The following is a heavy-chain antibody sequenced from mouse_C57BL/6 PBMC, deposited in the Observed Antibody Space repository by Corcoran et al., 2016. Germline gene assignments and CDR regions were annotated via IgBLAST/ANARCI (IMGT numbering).Heavy chain of an antibody. Sequence: EVQLQQSGPELVKPGASVKISCKASGYTFTDYYMNWVKQSHGKSLEWIGDINPNNGGTSYNQKFKGKATLTVDKSSSTAYMELRSLTSEDSAVYYCARINTASWFAYWGQGTLVTVSA. CDR3: ARINTASWFAY. V-gene: IGHV1-26*01. J-gene: IGHJ3*01. CDR2: INPNNGGT. CDR1: GYTFTDYY. D-gene: IGHD1-2*01.